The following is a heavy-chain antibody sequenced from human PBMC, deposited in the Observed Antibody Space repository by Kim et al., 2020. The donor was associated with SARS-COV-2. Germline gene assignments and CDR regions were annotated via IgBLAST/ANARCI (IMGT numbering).Heavy chain of an antibody. Sequence: SETLSLTCAVYGGSFSGYYWSWIRQPPGKGLEWIGEINHSGSTNYNPSLKSRVTISVDTSKNQFSLKLSSVTAADTAVYYCARGLLYNWNYAPLYYFDYWGQGTLVTVSS. CDR1: GGSFSGYY. J-gene: IGHJ4*02. CDR2: INHSGST. CDR3: ARGLLYNWNYAPLYYFDY. V-gene: IGHV4-34*01. D-gene: IGHD1-7*01.